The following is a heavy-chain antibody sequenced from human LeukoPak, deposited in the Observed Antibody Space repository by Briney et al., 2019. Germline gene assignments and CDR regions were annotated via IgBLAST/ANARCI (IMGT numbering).Heavy chain of an antibody. CDR2: ISGSGDST. Sequence: PGGSLRLSCAASGFTFSSHAMSWFRQAPGKGLERVSAISGSGDSTYYADSVKGRFTISRDNSKNTLYLQMNSLRGEDTALYSCAKSFYSSGYSEPYYSDYWGQGTLVTVSS. D-gene: IGHD3-22*01. CDR1: GFTFSSHA. CDR3: AKSFYSSGYSEPYYSDY. V-gene: IGHV3-23*01. J-gene: IGHJ4*02.